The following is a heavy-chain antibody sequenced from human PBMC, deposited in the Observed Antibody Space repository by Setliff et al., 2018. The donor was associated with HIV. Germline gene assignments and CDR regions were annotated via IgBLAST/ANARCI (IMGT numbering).Heavy chain of an antibody. CDR2: INWNGGST. CDR3: AKDGYSYGSSSYFDY. J-gene: IGHJ4*02. CDR1: GFTFDDYG. Sequence: GGSLRLSCAASGFTFDDYGMSWVRQAPGKGLEWVSGINWNGGSTGYADSVKGRFTISRDNSKNTLYLQMNSLRAEDTAVYYCAKDGYSYGSSSYFDYWGQGTLVTVS. V-gene: IGHV3-20*04. D-gene: IGHD5-18*01.